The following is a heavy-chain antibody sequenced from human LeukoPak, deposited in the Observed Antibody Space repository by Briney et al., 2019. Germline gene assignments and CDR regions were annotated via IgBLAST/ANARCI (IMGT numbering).Heavy chain of an antibody. J-gene: IGHJ4*02. D-gene: IGHD7-27*01. CDR1: GFTFSSYE. CDR2: ITPDAGRT. V-gene: IGHV3-23*01. Sequence: GGSLRLSCAASGFTFSSYEMNWVRQAPGKGLEWVSGITPDAGRTYYADSVKGRFTIYRDNSKNTVYLQMNSLGAEDTAVYYCVQDWAWGAFGYWGQGTLVTVSS. CDR3: VQDWAWGAFGY.